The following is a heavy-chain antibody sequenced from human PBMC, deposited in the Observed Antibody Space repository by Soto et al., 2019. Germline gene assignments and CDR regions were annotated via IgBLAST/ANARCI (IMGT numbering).Heavy chain of an antibody. CDR2: IYPGDSDT. J-gene: IGHJ3*02. D-gene: IGHD5-12*01. V-gene: IGHV5-51*01. Sequence: GEALKISYTGSGYRFSSYWSGWVRPMPGKGLEWMGIIYPGDSDTRYSPSFQGQVTISADKSISTAYLQWSSLKASDTAMYYCARPGDPRGYSGYDRAAFDIWGQGTMVTVSS. CDR1: GYRFSSYW. CDR3: ARPGDPRGYSGYDRAAFDI.